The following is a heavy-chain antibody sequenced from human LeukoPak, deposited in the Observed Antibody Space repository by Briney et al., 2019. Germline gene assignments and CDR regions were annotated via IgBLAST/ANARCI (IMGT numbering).Heavy chain of an antibody. Sequence: GESLRLSCTASGFTFSSYPMYWVRQAPGKGLEWVSAITGGGESTYYAESMKGRFTLSRDNSKNTLYLQMNSLRAEDTAVYYCASSRVYGYHDYWGQGTLVTVSS. D-gene: IGHD5-18*01. CDR2: ITGGGEST. CDR1: GFTFSSYP. V-gene: IGHV3-23*01. CDR3: ASSRVYGYHDY. J-gene: IGHJ4*02.